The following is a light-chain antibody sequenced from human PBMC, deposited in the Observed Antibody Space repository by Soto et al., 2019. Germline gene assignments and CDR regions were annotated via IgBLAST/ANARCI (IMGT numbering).Light chain of an antibody. CDR3: QQYQYWPPRT. CDR2: GAS. V-gene: IGKV3-15*01. J-gene: IGKJ1*01. Sequence: VMTQSPGTLSVSPGERATLSCRASQSVDTNLAWYQQKPGQAPRLLISGASTRATGVSARFSGSGSGTEFTLTISSLQSEDFAVYYCQQYQYWPPRTFGQGT. CDR1: QSVDTN.